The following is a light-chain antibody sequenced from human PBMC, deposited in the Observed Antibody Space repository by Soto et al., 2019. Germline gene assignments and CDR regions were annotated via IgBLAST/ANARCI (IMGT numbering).Light chain of an antibody. V-gene: IGKV3-11*01. CDR3: QQYGSSPPRT. CDR1: QSVSSY. Sequence: IVLTQSPATLSLSPGERATLSCRASQSVSSYLAWYQQKPGQAPRLLIYDASTRATGIPARFSGSGSGTDFTLTITSLEPEDFAVYYCQQYGSSPPRTFGQGTKVDIK. CDR2: DAS. J-gene: IGKJ1*01.